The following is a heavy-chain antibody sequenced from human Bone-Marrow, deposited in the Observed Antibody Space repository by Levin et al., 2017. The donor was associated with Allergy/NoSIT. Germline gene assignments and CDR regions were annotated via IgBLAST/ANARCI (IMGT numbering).Heavy chain of an antibody. Sequence: SETLSLTCTVSGGSISSYYWSWIRQPPVKGLEWIGYIYYSGSTNYNPSLKSRVTISVDTSKNQFSLKLSSVTAADTAVYYCARSAYGDQHYWGQGTLVTVSS. V-gene: IGHV4-59*01. CDR2: IYYSGST. CDR1: GGSISSYY. CDR3: ARSAYGDQHY. D-gene: IGHD4-17*01. J-gene: IGHJ4*02.